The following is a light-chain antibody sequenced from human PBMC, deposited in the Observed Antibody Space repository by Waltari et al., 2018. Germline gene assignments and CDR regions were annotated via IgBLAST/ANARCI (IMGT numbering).Light chain of an antibody. CDR2: WAS. J-gene: IGKJ2*01. V-gene: IGKV4-1*01. CDR1: QSVLYSSDNKNY. Sequence: DIVLTQSPDSLAVSLGERATIPCKSSQSVLYSSDNKNYLAWYQQKPGQPPKLLIYWASTRESGVPDRFSGSGSGTDFTLTISSLQAEDVAVFYCQQYYSSPHTFGQGTKLEIK. CDR3: QQYYSSPHT.